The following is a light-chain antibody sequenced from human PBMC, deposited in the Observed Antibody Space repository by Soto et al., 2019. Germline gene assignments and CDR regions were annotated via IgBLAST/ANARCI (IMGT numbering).Light chain of an antibody. V-gene: IGKV3-20*01. J-gene: IGKJ1*01. CDR1: QTVSGNY. Sequence: ESVLTQSPGTLSLSPGEGATLSCRTSQTVSGNYLAWYQQKPGQAPRLLIYGASNRATGIPDRFSGSGSGTDFTHSISRLEPEDFAVYFCQQYGNSRAFGQGTKVEIK. CDR2: GAS. CDR3: QQYGNSRA.